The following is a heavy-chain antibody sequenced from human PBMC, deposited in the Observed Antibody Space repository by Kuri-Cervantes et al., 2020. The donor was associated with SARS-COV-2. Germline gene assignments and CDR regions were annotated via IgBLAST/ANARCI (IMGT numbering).Heavy chain of an antibody. J-gene: IGHJ3*02. CDR3: AKDGSITIFGVIPPDDAFDI. CDR1: GFTFSSYA. Sequence: GGSLRPSCAASGFTFSSYAMSWVRQAPGKGLEWVSAISGSGGSTYYADSVKGRFTISRDNSKNTLYLQMNSLRAEDTAVYYCAKDGSITIFGVIPPDDAFDIWGQGTMVTVSS. CDR2: ISGSGGST. D-gene: IGHD3-3*01. V-gene: IGHV3-23*01.